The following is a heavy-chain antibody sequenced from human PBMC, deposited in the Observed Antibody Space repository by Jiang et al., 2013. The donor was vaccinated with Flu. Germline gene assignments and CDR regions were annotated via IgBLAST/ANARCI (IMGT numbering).Heavy chain of an antibody. CDR1: GGPFSGYY. Sequence: LLKPSETLSLTCAVYGGPFSGYYWGWIRQPPGKGLEWIGEVDDSGNTNYNPSLKSRVTISIDTSKNQFSLKLNSVTAADTAVYFCASQVRFLEWDPPIWGQGTLVTVSS. V-gene: IGHV4-34*01. CDR2: VDDSGNT. D-gene: IGHD3-3*01. J-gene: IGHJ4*02. CDR3: ASQVRFLEWDPPI.